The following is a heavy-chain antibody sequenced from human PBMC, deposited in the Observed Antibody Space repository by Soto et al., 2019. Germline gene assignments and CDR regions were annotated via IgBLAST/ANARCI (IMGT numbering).Heavy chain of an antibody. CDR3: AKVMYYYDSSGYAHLGYYFDY. Sequence: EVQLVESGGGLVQPGRSLRLSRAASGFTFDDYAMHWVRQAPGKGLEWVSGISWNSGSIGYADSVKGRFTISRDNAKNSLYLQMNSLRAEDTALYYCAKVMYYYDSSGYAHLGYYFDYWGQGTLVTVSS. CDR2: ISWNSGSI. J-gene: IGHJ4*02. D-gene: IGHD3-22*01. CDR1: GFTFDDYA. V-gene: IGHV3-9*01.